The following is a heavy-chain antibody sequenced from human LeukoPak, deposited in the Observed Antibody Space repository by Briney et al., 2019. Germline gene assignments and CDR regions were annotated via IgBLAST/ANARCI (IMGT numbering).Heavy chain of an antibody. CDR1: GFTFSDYY. Sequence: GSLRLSCAGSGFTFSDYYMSWIRQPPGKGLEWIGEINHSGSTNYNPSLKSRVTISVDTSKNQFSLKLSSVTAADTAVYYCARERSGYYYYYYMDVWGKGTTVTVSS. J-gene: IGHJ6*03. V-gene: IGHV4-34*01. CDR2: INHSGST. D-gene: IGHD3-10*01. CDR3: ARERSGYYYYYYMDV.